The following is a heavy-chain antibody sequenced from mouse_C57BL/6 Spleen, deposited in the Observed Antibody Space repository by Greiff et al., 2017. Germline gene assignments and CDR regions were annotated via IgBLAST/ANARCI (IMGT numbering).Heavy chain of an antibody. J-gene: IGHJ4*01. V-gene: IGHV1-15*01. D-gene: IGHD3-1*01. CDR1: GYTFTDYE. Sequence: VQLQQSGAELVRPGASVTLSCKASGYTFTDYEMHWVKQTPVHGLEWIGAIDPETGGTAYNQKFKGKAILTADKSSSTAYMELRSLTSEDSAVYYCTPLGAMDYWGQGTSVTVSA. CDR2: IDPETGGT. CDR3: TPLGAMDY.